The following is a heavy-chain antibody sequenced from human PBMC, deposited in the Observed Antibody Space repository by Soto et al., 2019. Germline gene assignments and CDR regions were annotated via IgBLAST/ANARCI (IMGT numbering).Heavy chain of an antibody. V-gene: IGHV3-74*01. J-gene: IGHJ4*02. CDR1: GFTFSTYG. CDR3: ARVGQGRYYFES. Sequence: EVHLVESGGGLVQPGGSLRLSCAGSGFTFSTYGMHWVRQVPGKGLVWVARINSDGSTTSYADSVKGRFTISRDNAKDTLYLQMNRLPAEDRAVYYCARVGQGRYYFESWGQGTMVTVSS. CDR2: INSDGSTT.